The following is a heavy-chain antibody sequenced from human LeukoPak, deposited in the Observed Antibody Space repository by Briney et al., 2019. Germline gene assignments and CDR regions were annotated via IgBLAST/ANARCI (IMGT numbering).Heavy chain of an antibody. CDR1: EFSFTTSW. D-gene: IGHD3-10*01. CDR3: ARLRSGYGSGFFDY. J-gene: IGHJ4*02. Sequence: GESLKISCKGSEFSFTTSWIAWVRQMPGRGLEYMAIIYPADGDTRYSPSFQGQVTISAATSISTAYLQWSSLKASDTAMYFCARLRSGYGSGFFDYWGQGTLITVSS. V-gene: IGHV5-51*01. CDR2: IYPADGDT.